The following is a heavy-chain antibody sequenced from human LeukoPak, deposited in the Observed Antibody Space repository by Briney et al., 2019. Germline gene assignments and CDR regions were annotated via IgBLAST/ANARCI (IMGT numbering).Heavy chain of an antibody. D-gene: IGHD4-17*01. V-gene: IGHV3-7*01. CDR3: ASDQASDTFTVPFGH. Sequence: GGSLRLSCAASGFTFSSYLMSWFRQSPGKGLEWVANIKEDGSDKYYVASVKGRFTISRDNAKNSLYLQMNSLRAEDSAVYYCASDQASDTFTVPFGHWGQGTLVTVSS. J-gene: IGHJ4*02. CDR1: GFTFSSYL. CDR2: IKEDGSDK.